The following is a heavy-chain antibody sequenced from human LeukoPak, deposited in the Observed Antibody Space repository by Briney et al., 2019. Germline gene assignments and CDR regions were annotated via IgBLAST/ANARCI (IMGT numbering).Heavy chain of an antibody. CDR1: GYTFTDYA. Sequence: ASEKVSCKASGYTFTDYAMNWVRQAPGQGLEWMGRIHPNTGNPTYAQGFTGRFVFSLDTSVGTTYLQISSLKAEDTAVYYCARAYQSLGGLSLPDHWGQGTLVTVSS. CDR2: IHPNTGNP. CDR3: ARAYQSLGGLSLPDH. J-gene: IGHJ5*02. V-gene: IGHV7-4-1*02. D-gene: IGHD3-16*02.